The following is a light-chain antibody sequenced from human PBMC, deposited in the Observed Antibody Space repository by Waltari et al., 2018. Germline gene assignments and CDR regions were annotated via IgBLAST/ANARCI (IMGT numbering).Light chain of an antibody. Sequence: QSLLTQSPSASGTPGQRVSISCSGSSSNIGNNHVYWYQHFPGTAPRLLIYHSDRRPSGAPERFSASKSGTSASLAISGLRSEDEADYYCAAWDDSRSVVFGGGTRLTVL. J-gene: IGLJ2*01. CDR2: HSD. CDR3: AAWDDSRSVV. CDR1: SSNIGNNH. V-gene: IGLV1-47*01.